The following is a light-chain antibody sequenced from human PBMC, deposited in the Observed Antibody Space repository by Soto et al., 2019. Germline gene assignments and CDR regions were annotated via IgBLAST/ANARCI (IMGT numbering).Light chain of an antibody. Sequence: QSALTQPPSASGSPGQSVTISCTGTSSDVGGYNSVSWYQQHPGKAPKLMISEVSKRPSGVPDRFSGSKSGNTASLTVSGLQAEDEADYNCSSYAGSNNLVVFGGGTKLTVL. V-gene: IGLV2-8*01. CDR3: SSYAGSNNLVV. J-gene: IGLJ2*01. CDR2: EVS. CDR1: SSDVGGYNS.